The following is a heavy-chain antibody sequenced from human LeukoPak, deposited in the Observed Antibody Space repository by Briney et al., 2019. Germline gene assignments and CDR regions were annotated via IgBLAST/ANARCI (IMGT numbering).Heavy chain of an antibody. CDR2: IRYDGSTK. CDR1: GFTFSSSG. V-gene: IGHV3-30*02. Sequence: PGGSLRLSCVASGFTFSSSGIHWVRQAPGKGLEWVAFIRYDGSTKYYADSVKGRFTISRDNSKNTLYLQMNSLRAEDTAVYYCAKDQGGISLGDYWGQGTLVTVSS. CDR3: AKDQGGISLGDY. J-gene: IGHJ4*02. D-gene: IGHD1-26*01.